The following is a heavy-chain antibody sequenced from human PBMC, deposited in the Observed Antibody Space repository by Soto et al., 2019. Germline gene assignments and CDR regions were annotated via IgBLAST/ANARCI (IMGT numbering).Heavy chain of an antibody. V-gene: IGHV3-30*03. CDR2: ISYDGSNK. CDR1: GFTFSSYG. CDR3: ATARRQPLAPPESSCNYYHYGMDV. J-gene: IGHJ6*02. Sequence: SLRLSCAASGFTFSSYGMHWVRQAPGKGLEWVAVISYDGSNKYYADSVKGRFTISRDNSKNTLYLQMNSLRAEDTAVYYCATARRQPLAPPESSCNYYHYGMDVWGRRTTVTVSS. D-gene: IGHD6-13*01.